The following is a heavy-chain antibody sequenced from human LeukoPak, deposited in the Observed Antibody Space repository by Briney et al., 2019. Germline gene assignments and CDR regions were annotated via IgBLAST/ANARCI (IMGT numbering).Heavy chain of an antibody. CDR2: IYTSGST. D-gene: IGHD2-21*02. J-gene: IGHJ5*02. Sequence: SETPSLTCTVSGGSISSGSYYWSWIRQPAGKGLEWIGRIYTSGSTNYNPSLKSRVTISVDTSKNQFSLKLSSVTAADTAVYYCARDSGGDYAWFDPWGQGTLVTVSS. V-gene: IGHV4-61*02. CDR3: ARDSGGDYAWFDP. CDR1: GGSISSGSYY.